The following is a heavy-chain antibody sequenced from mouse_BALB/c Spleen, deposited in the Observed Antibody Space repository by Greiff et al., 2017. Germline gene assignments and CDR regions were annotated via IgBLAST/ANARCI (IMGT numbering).Heavy chain of an antibody. CDR1: GFTFSSYG. J-gene: IGHJ3*01. Sequence: EVKLVESGGDLVKPGGSLKLSCAASGFTFSSYGMSWVRQTPDKRLEWVATISSGGSYTYYPDSVKGRFTISRDNAKNTLYLQMSSLKSEDTAMYYCARDLDWGQGTLVTVSA. CDR3: ARDLD. CDR2: ISSGGSYT. V-gene: IGHV5-6*01.